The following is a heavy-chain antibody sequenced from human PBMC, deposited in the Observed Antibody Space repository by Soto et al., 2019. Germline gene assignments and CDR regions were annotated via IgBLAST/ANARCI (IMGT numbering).Heavy chain of an antibody. CDR2: ISGSGGST. V-gene: IGHV3-23*01. CDR1: GFTFSSYA. D-gene: IGHD2-2*01. CDR3: AKREDCSSTSCYPLGYYYYYYGMDV. J-gene: IGHJ6*02. Sequence: GSLRLSCAASGFTFSSYAMSWVRQAPGKGLEWVSAISGSGGSTYYADSVKGRFTISRDNSKNTLYLQMNSLRAEDTAVYYCAKREDCSSTSCYPLGYYYYYYGMDVWGQGTTVTVSS.